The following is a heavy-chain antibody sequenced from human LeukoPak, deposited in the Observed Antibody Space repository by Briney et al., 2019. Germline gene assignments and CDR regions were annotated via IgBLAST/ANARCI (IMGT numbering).Heavy chain of an antibody. CDR2: ISSSSSYI. CDR1: GFTFSSYS. CDR3: ARVGAYCGGDCYSGYYYGMDV. Sequence: GGSLRLSCAASGFTFSSYSMNWVRQAPGKGLEWVSSISSSSSYIYYADSVKGRFTISRDNSKNTLYLQMNSLRAEDTAVYYCARVGAYCGGDCYSGYYYGMDVWGQGTTVTVSS. V-gene: IGHV3-21*01. J-gene: IGHJ6*02. D-gene: IGHD2-21*02.